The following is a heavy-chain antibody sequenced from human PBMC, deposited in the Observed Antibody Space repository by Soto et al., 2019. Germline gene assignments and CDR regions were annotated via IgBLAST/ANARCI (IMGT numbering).Heavy chain of an antibody. CDR3: ATVVIPGTRHTDFDS. J-gene: IGHJ5*01. V-gene: IGHV4-34*01. D-gene: IGHD2-21*01. CDR2: INHSGST. Sequence: SETLSLTCAVYGGSFSGYYWSWIRQPPGKGLEWIGEINHSGSTNYNPSLKSRVTISVDTSKNQFSLKLTSVTATDTAVYYCATVVIPGTRHTDFDSRGQGVSVTVSS. CDR1: GGSFSGYY.